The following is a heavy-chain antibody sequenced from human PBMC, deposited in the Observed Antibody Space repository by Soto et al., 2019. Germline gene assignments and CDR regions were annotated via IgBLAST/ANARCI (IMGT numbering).Heavy chain of an antibody. J-gene: IGHJ4*02. CDR3: AIDYGFWSGYFDY. CDR1: GVTFDTRA. CDR2: ISFDGSNK. D-gene: IGHD3-3*01. V-gene: IGHV3-30*03. Sequence: GGSLRLSCAASGVTFDTRAFHWLRQAPGQGLEWVAVISFDGSNKRYVDSVEGRFSISRDNSKTTSYLEMNGLKPEDTALYYCAIDYGFWSGYFDYWGQGP.